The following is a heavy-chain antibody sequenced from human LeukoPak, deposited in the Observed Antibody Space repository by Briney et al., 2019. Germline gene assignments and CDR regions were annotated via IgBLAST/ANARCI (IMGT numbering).Heavy chain of an antibody. J-gene: IGHJ4*02. V-gene: IGHV3-48*04. CDR3: ARDGMTGEIDY. D-gene: IGHD1-26*01. CDR1: GFSLTSYG. CDR2: IDTRSTTI. Sequence: GGSLRLSCVVSGFSLTSYGMDWVRQAPGKGLEWVSYIDTRSTTIYYADSVKGRFTMSRDNAKNSLYLEMNSLRVEDTAVYYCARDGMTGEIDYWGQGTLVTVSS.